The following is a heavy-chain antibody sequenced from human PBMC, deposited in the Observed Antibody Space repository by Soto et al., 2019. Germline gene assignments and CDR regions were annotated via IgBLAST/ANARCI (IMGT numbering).Heavy chain of an antibody. CDR3: GRVVEGATRHTDFDS. J-gene: IGHJ5*01. CDR1: GVSIHNSHSF. D-gene: IGHD2-15*01. Sequence: SETLSLTCAVSGVSIHNSHSFWGWIRQPPGKGLEFIGSMYYSGGANYNPSLKSRVTISLDTSKNQFSLTVNSVTAADTAIYYCGRVVEGATRHTDFDSWGQGTLVTISS. V-gene: IGHV4-39*01. CDR2: MYYSGGA.